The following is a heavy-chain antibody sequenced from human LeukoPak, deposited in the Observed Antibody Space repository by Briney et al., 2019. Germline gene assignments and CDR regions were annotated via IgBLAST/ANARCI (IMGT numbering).Heavy chain of an antibody. CDR1: GFTFTKCA. D-gene: IGHD6-19*01. V-gene: IGHV3-23*01. Sequence: GGSLRLYCVASGFTFTKCAMSWIRQAPGKGLEWVAIITATGDTAYYADSVKGRFTISRDNSRNTVYMQMDSLRAEDTAIYYCAGDRNSDWYSPLDYWGQGSQVTVSP. CDR2: ITATGDTA. J-gene: IGHJ4*02. CDR3: AGDRNSDWYSPLDY.